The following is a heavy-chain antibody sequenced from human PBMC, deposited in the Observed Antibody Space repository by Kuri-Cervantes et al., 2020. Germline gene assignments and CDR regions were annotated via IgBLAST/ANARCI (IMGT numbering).Heavy chain of an antibody. Sequence: GASLKISCASSGCTFSSYRMHVVRQAPGKGLGWVSRINSDGSSTSYADSVKVRFTISRDNTKNTLYLHMYSLRAEDTAVYYCPSDSSRSYYYYGMDVWGQGTTVTVSS. D-gene: IGHD3-10*01. CDR3: PSDSSRSYYYYGMDV. CDR1: GCTFSSYR. CDR2: INSDGSST. V-gene: IGHV3-74*01. J-gene: IGHJ6*02.